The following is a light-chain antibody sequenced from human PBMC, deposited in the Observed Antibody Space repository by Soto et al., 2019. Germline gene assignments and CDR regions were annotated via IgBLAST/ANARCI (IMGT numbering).Light chain of an antibody. J-gene: IGLJ2*01. V-gene: IGLV2-14*02. CDR3: AAWDDSLSGPL. CDR1: STDVGSYNL. Sequence: QSVLTQPASVSGSPGQSITISCTGTSTDVGSYNLVTWYQQHPGKVPKLIIHEGSKRPSGVSNRFSGSKSGNTASLAISGLRSEDEADYYCAAWDDSLSGPLFGGGTKLTVL. CDR2: EGS.